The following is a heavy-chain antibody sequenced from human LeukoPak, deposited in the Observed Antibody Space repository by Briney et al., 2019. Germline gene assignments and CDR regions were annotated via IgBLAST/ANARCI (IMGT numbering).Heavy chain of an antibody. CDR2: INTGNGNT. J-gene: IGHJ4*02. CDR3: ARVVRYSSGPLTDLLPYYFDY. Sequence: GASVKVSCKASGYTFTSYGISWVRQAPGQRLEWMGWINTGNGNTKYSQEFQCRVTITRDTSGSTAYMELSSLRSEDMAVYYCARVVRYSSGPLTDLLPYYFDYWGQGTLVTVSS. CDR1: GYTFTSYG. D-gene: IGHD6-19*01. V-gene: IGHV1-3*03.